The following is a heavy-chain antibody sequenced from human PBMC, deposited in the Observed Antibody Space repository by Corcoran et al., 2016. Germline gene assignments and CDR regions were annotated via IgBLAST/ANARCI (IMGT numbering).Heavy chain of an antibody. CDR3: EGERVSVVVPAAGGHGMDV. V-gene: IGHV1-2*02. CDR1: GYTFTGYY. CDR2: INPNSGGT. Sequence: QVQLVQSGAEVEKPGASVKVSCKASGYTFTGYYMHWVRQAPGQGLEWMGWINPNSGGTNYAQKFQGRVTMTRDTSISTAYMELSRLRSDDTAVYYCEGERVSVVVPAAGGHGMDVWGQGTTVTVSS. D-gene: IGHD2-2*01. J-gene: IGHJ6*02.